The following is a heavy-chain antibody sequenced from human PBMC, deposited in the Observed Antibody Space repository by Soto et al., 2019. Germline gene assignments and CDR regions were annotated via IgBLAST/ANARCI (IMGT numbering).Heavy chain of an antibody. CDR1: GYTFTNYA. CDR3: ARDGLHESYRTSNNWFDP. D-gene: IGHD4-4*01. J-gene: IGHJ5*02. CDR2: INPSGGST. Sequence: ASVKVSCKASGYTFTNYAMHWVRQAPGQRHEWMGIINPSGGSTSYAQKFQGRVTMTRDTSTSTVYMELSSLRSEDTAVYYCARDGLHESYRTSNNWFDPWGQGTLVTVSS. V-gene: IGHV1-46*01.